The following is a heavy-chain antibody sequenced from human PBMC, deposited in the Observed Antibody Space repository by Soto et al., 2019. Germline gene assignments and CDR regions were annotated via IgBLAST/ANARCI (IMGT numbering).Heavy chain of an antibody. J-gene: IGHJ6*03. CDR3: AREGMITFGGVIVPYYYYYMDV. D-gene: IGHD3-16*02. Sequence: SVKVSCKASGGTFSSYTISWVRQAPGQGLEWMGRIIPILGIANYTQKFQCRVTITADKSTSTAYMELSSLRSEDTAVYYCAREGMITFGGVIVPYYYYYMDVWGKGTTVTVSS. CDR2: IIPILGIA. CDR1: GGTFSSYT. V-gene: IGHV1-69*04.